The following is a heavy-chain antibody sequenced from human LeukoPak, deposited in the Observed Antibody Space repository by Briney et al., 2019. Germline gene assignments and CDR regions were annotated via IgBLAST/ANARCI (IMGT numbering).Heavy chain of an antibody. CDR2: ILTTGST. Sequence: SETLSLTCTVSGASINSYPWSWIRQPAGKGLEWVGRILTTGSTNYSPSLKSRVTMSVDTSKNQFSLKLTSVTAADTAVYYCGSSEVAETNSGIFDYWGQGTPVTVAS. J-gene: IGHJ4*02. D-gene: IGHD6-19*01. CDR3: GSSEVAETNSGIFDY. CDR1: GASINSYP. V-gene: IGHV4-4*07.